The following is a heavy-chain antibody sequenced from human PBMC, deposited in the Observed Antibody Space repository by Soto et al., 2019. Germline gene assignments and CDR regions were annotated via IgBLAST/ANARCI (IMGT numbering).Heavy chain of an antibody. CDR1: GFTVSGYV. V-gene: IGHV3-30*18. J-gene: IGHJ4*02. D-gene: IGHD6-19*01. Sequence: GGALRLSCAASGFTVSGYVMHWVREAPGKGLEWVAVISYDGSNKYYADSVKGRFTISRDNSKNTLYLQMNSLRAEDTAVYYCAKDRGEQWPSFDYWGQGTLVPVSS. CDR2: ISYDGSNK. CDR3: AKDRGEQWPSFDY.